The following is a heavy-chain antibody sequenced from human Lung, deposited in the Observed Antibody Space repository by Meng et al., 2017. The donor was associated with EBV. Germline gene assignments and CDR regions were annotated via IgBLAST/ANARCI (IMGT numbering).Heavy chain of an antibody. D-gene: IGHD1-26*01. J-gene: IGHJ4*02. CDR2: ISSDGKNE. V-gene: IGHV3-30*18. Sequence: QLLQSGGGVVQPGRSLRLSCVASGFSFSSFGMHWVRQAPGKGLEWVAVISSDGKNEYYVESVEGRFSISRDNSKNTLDLQMNSLRPEDTALYYCAKGLYSGSFFFDSWGQGSLVTVSS. CDR3: AKGLYSGSFFFDS. CDR1: GFSFSSFG.